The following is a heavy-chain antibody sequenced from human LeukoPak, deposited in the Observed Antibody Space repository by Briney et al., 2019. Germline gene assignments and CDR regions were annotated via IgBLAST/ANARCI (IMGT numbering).Heavy chain of an antibody. J-gene: IGHJ5*02. CDR3: ARHDFWAGSPHINCFDP. Sequence: SETLSLTCTFSGATITSRAYYWGWIRQPPGKGLEWIGSIYYNGDTHYNPSLKSRVTISLDTSNNQFSLKLSSVTAADTSVYYCARHDFWAGSPHINCFDPWGPGTLCTVSS. CDR1: GATITSRAYY. D-gene: IGHD3/OR15-3a*01. CDR2: IYYNGDT. V-gene: IGHV4-39*01.